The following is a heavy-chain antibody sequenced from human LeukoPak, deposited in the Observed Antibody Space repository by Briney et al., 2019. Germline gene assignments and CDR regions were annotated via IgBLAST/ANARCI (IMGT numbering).Heavy chain of an antibody. CDR2: INHSGST. D-gene: IGHD3-22*01. Sequence: SETLSLTCAVYGGSFSGYYRSWIRQPPGKGLEWIGEINHSGSTNYNPSLKSRVTISVDTSKNQFSLKLSSVTAADTAVYYYARARNYYYDSSGYYSDDTYYFDYWGQGTLVTVSS. CDR3: ARARNYYYDSSGYYSDDTYYFDY. CDR1: GGSFSGYY. V-gene: IGHV4-34*01. J-gene: IGHJ4*02.